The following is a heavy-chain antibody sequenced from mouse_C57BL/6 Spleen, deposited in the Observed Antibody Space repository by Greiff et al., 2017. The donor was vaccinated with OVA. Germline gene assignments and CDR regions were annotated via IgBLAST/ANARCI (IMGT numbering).Heavy chain of an antibody. CDR1: GYAFSSYW. V-gene: IGHV1-80*01. J-gene: IGHJ2*01. CDR2: IYPGDGDT. Sequence: QVQLKESGAELVKPGASVKISCKASGYAFSSYWMNWVKQRPGKGLEWIGQIYPGDGDTTYNGKFKGKATLTADKSSSTAYMQLSSLTSEDSAVYFCATGGSSSLGYWGQGTTLTVSS. CDR3: ATGGSSSLGY. D-gene: IGHD1-1*01.